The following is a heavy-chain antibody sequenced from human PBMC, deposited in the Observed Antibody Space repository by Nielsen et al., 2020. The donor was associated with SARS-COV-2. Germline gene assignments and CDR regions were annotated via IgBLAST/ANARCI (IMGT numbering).Heavy chain of an antibody. V-gene: IGHV3-21*01. D-gene: IGHD3-3*01. CDR3: ARAAGHQLWSGFFN. CDR2: ISSSSSYI. Sequence: GESLKISCAASGFTFSSYSMNWVRQAPGKGLEWISSISSSSSYIYYADSVKGRFTISRDNAKNSLYLQMNSLRAEDTAVYYCARAAGHQLWSGFFNWGQGTLVTVSS. CDR1: GFTFSSYS. J-gene: IGHJ4*02.